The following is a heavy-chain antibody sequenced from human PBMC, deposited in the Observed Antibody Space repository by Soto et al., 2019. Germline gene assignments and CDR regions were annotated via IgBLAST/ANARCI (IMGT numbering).Heavy chain of an antibody. D-gene: IGHD1-26*01. CDR1: GGSISSSSYY. V-gene: IGHV4-39*01. CDR2: IYYSGST. J-gene: IGHJ4*02. Sequence: SETLSLTCTVSGGSISSSSYYWGWIRQPPGKGLEWIGSIYYSGSTYYNPSLKSRVTISVDTSKNQFSLKLSSVTAADTAVYYCARHGGYGGFSGTIDTFDYWGQGTLVTVSS. CDR3: ARHGGYGGFSGTIDTFDY.